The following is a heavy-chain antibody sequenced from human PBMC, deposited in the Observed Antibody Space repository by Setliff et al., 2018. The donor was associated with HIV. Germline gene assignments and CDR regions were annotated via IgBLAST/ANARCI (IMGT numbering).Heavy chain of an antibody. CDR3: ARDQGYMDV. J-gene: IGHJ6*03. CDR2: ISYDRSNK. CDR1: GFTFSSYA. V-gene: IGHV3-30*04. Sequence: GGSLRLSCAASGFTFSSYAMHWVLQAPGKGLEWLAVISYDRSNKYYADSLRGRFIISRDNSKNTLYLQMNSLRPEDTAVYYCARDQGYMDVWGKGTTVTVSS.